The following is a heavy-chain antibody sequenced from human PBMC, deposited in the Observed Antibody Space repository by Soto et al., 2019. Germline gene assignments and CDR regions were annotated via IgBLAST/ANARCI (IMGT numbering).Heavy chain of an antibody. CDR2: ISAYNGNT. CDR3: ARDLFNYPSHKQFTVAGYYFDY. D-gene: IGHD6-19*01. V-gene: IGHV1-18*01. CDR1: GYTFTSYG. J-gene: IGHJ4*02. Sequence: ASVKVSCKASGYTFTSYGISWVRQAPGRGLEWMGWISAYNGNTNYAQKLQGRVTMTTDTSTSTAYMELRSLRSDDTAVYYCARDLFNYPSHKQFTVAGYYFDYWGQGTLVTVSS.